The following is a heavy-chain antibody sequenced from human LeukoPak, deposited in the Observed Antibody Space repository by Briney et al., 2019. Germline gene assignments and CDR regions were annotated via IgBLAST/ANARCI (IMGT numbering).Heavy chain of an antibody. Sequence: GGSLRLSCAASGFTFSHHGMHWVRQAPGKGLEWVAFIRNDGSNHYYADSVKGRFTISRDNSKNNVYLQMYSLRAEDTAVYYCARDLLGVTMVPGYWGQGTLVTVSS. J-gene: IGHJ4*02. CDR3: ARDLLGVTMVPGY. CDR1: GFTFSHHG. D-gene: IGHD3-10*01. CDR2: IRNDGSNH. V-gene: IGHV3-30*02.